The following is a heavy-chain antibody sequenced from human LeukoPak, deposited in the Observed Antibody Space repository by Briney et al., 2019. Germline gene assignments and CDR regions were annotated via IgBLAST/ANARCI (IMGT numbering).Heavy chain of an antibody. CDR3: ARGAYSGSYWADY. CDR1: GGSISSGSYY. D-gene: IGHD1-26*01. Sequence: SQTLSLTCTVSGGSISSGSYYWSWIRQPAGKGLEWIGRIYTSGSTNYNPSLKSRVTISVDTSKNQFSLKLSSVTAADTAVYYCARGAYSGSYWADYWGQGTLVTVSS. CDR2: IYTSGST. V-gene: IGHV4-61*02. J-gene: IGHJ4*02.